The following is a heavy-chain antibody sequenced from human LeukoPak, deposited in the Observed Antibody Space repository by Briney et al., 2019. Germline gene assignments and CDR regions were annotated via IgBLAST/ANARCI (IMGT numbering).Heavy chain of an antibody. CDR2: IYYSGST. CDR3: ARDFNGSGSDWFDP. V-gene: IGHV4-39*07. J-gene: IGHJ5*02. CDR1: GGSITSSNYY. Sequence: SETLSLTCTVSGGSITSSNYYWSWIRQPPGKGLECIGTIYYSGSTYYNPSLKSRVTISVDTSKNQFSLKLSSVTAADTAVYYCARDFNGSGSDWFDPWGQGTLVTVSS. D-gene: IGHD3-10*01.